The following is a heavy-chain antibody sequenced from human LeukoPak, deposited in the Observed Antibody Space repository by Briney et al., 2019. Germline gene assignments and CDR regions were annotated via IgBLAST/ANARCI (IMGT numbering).Heavy chain of an antibody. Sequence: SETLSLTCTVSGGSISSYYWSWIRQPPGKGLEWIGYIYYSGSTNYNPSLKSRVTISVDTSKNQFSLKLSSVTAADTAVYYCARRNPILWFGELPGGMDVWGQGTTVTVSS. CDR1: GGSISSYY. CDR3: ARRNPILWFGELPGGMDV. D-gene: IGHD3-10*01. V-gene: IGHV4-59*08. CDR2: IYYSGST. J-gene: IGHJ6*02.